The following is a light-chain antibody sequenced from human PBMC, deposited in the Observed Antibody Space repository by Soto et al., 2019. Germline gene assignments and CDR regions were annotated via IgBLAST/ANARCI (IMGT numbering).Light chain of an antibody. Sequence: QSVLTQPASVSGSPGQLITISCTGSSSDIGAYNYVSWFQQYPGKAPKLIISKVSNRPSGVSNRFSGSKSGTAASLTISGLQTEDEADYFCFSFTTDWTHVFGTGTRSPS. CDR1: SSDIGAYNY. V-gene: IGLV2-14*01. J-gene: IGLJ1*01. CDR3: FSFTTDWTHV. CDR2: KVS.